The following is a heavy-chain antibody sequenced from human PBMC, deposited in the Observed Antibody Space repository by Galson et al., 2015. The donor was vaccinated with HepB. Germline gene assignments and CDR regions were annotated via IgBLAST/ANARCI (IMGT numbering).Heavy chain of an antibody. CDR3: AREVPYNWDNIGQEFDI. Sequence: SLRLSCAASGFTFSSYGMHWVRQAPGKGLEWVAVIWYDGSNKYYADSVKGRFTISRDNSKNTLYLQMNSLRAEDTAVYYCAREVPYNWDNIGQEFDIWGQGTMVTVSS. D-gene: IGHD1/OR15-1a*01. CDR2: IWYDGSNK. J-gene: IGHJ3*02. CDR1: GFTFSSYG. V-gene: IGHV3-33*01.